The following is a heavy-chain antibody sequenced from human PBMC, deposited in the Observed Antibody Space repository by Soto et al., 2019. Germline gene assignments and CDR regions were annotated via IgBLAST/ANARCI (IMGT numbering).Heavy chain of an antibody. V-gene: IGHV4-59*01. CDR1: GGSISSNY. Sequence: SETLSLTCTVSGGSISSNYWTWIRQPPGKGLEWIGYVYNSGSTNYNPSLKSRVTISEDTSKSQFSLKVNSMTAADTAVYYCARYRREAVAGYTLDNWGQGILVTVS. CDR3: ARYRREAVAGYTLDN. CDR2: VYNSGST. J-gene: IGHJ4*02. D-gene: IGHD6-13*01.